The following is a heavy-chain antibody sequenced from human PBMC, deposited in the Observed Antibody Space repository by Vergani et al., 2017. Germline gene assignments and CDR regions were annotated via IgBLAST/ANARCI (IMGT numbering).Heavy chain of an antibody. D-gene: IGHD3-3*01. CDR1: GYTFTSYD. CDR3: ARAGEFWSGYGYYMDV. J-gene: IGHJ6*03. CDR2: MNPNSGNT. V-gene: IGHV1-8*02. Sequence: QVQLVQSGAEVKKPGASVKVSCKASGYTFTSYDINWVRQATGQGLEWMGWMNPNSGNTGYAQKFQGRVTMTRNTSISTAYMELSRRRSEDTAVDYCARAGEFWSGYGYYMDVWGKGTTVT.